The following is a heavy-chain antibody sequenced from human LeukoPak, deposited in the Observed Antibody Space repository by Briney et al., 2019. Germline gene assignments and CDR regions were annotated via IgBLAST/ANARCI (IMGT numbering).Heavy chain of an antibody. CDR1: GFTFSSYA. J-gene: IGHJ4*02. CDR2: ISGSGDSI. Sequence: PGGSLRLSCAASGFTFSSYAMSWVRQAPAKGLEWVSSISGSGDSIYYADSVKGRFTISRDNSKSTLYLQMNSLRAEDTAIYYCAKGAVAAAGPFDYWGQGTLVTVSS. D-gene: IGHD6-13*01. CDR3: AKGAVAAAGPFDY. V-gene: IGHV3-23*01.